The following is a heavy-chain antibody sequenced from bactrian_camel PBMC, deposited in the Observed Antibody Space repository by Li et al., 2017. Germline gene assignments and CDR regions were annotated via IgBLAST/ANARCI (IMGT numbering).Heavy chain of an antibody. D-gene: IGHD2*01. CDR3: AAANHPYILTPMLPSAYYI. V-gene: IGHV3S53*01. CDR1: GSIYGDAC. Sequence: HVQLVESGGGSVQAGGSLRLSCGASGSIYGDACVGWLRQAPGKEREGVAAVDSADNTNYVDSVKGRFTVSRDNAKRTLYLQMNNLQPEDTAMYYCAAANHPYILTPMLPSAYYIWGQGTQVT. J-gene: IGHJ4*01. CDR2: VDSADNT.